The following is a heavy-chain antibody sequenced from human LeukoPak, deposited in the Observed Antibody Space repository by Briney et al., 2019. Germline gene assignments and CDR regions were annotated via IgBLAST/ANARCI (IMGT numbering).Heavy chain of an antibody. CDR3: ARGRLSS. J-gene: IGHJ5*02. D-gene: IGHD6-19*01. CDR2: ISQDGSVI. V-gene: IGHV3-7*01. Sequence: PGGSLRLSCAASGFTFSSYYMTWVRQAPGKGLEWVAHISQDGSVIGYVGSVRGRFTISRDNAKNSLYLQMNSLSAEDTAVYYCARGRLSSWGQGTLVTVSP. CDR1: GFTFSSYY.